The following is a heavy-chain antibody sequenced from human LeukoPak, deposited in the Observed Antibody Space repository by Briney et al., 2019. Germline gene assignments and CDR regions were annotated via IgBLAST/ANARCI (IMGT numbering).Heavy chain of an antibody. V-gene: IGHV4-39*01. J-gene: IGHJ4*02. CDR3: ARHRPWDYSSGWYYFEY. CDR2: LYYGGSS. D-gene: IGHD6-19*01. CDR1: GFSICSSRYY. Sequence: SETLCLTCSVSGFSICSSRYYWGWIRLPPGNGMEWIGSLYYGGSSYYNPSLKSRFTISVDTSKNQFSLELNSLTAAVTAVSYCARHRPWDYSSGWYYFEYWGQGTLVRLSS.